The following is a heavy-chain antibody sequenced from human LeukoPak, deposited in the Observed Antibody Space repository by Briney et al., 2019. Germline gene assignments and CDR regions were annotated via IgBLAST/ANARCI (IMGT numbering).Heavy chain of an antibody. CDR2: ITPSGGST. Sequence: GASVKVSCKASGYTFTNYYMHWVRQAPGQGLEWLGLITPSGGSTWYAQKFQGRVTMTRDMSTSTDYMELSSLRSEDTAVYYCARGRYSYGYYFDYWGQGTLVTVSS. CDR1: GYTFTNYY. V-gene: IGHV1-46*01. CDR3: ARGRYSYGYYFDY. D-gene: IGHD5-18*01. J-gene: IGHJ4*02.